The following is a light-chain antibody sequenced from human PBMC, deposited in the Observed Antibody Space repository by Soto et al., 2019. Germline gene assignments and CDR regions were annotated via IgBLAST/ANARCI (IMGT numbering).Light chain of an antibody. CDR2: GAS. V-gene: IGKV3-20*01. Sequence: IVLSQSPAAVSLSPGERATLCCRASQTVGVRLAWYQHKPGQAPRLLIYGASTRASGIPDRFSGSGSGTDFTLTISRLEPEDSAVYYCQQYGSSPTWTFGQGTKVAIK. CDR3: QQYGSSPTWT. J-gene: IGKJ1*01. CDR1: QTVGVR.